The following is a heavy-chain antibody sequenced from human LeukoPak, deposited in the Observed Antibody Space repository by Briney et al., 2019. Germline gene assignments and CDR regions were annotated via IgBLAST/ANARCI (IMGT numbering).Heavy chain of an antibody. J-gene: IGHJ4*02. D-gene: IGHD6-13*01. CDR3: ARRPDSSSWYPYFDY. Sequence: SETLSLTCAVSGGSISSSNWWSWVRPPPGKGLEWIGEIYHSGSTNYNPSLKSRVTISVDKSKNQFSLKLSSVTAADTAVYYCARRPDSSSWYPYFDYWGQGTLVTVSP. CDR1: GGSISSSNW. CDR2: IYHSGST. V-gene: IGHV4-4*02.